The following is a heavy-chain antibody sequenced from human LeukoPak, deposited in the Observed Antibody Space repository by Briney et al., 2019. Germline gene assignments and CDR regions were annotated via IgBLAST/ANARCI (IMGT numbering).Heavy chain of an antibody. D-gene: IGHD3/OR15-3a*01. J-gene: IGHJ4*02. CDR2: IRYDGSNK. CDR3: AKEQSPMFFGGTDHLFDY. CDR1: GFTFSSYG. V-gene: IGHV3-30*02. Sequence: GGSLRLSCAASGFTFSSYGMHWVRQAPGKGLEWVAFIRYDGSNKYYADSVKGRFTISSDNSKNTLYLQMNSLRAEDTAVYYCAKEQSPMFFGGTDHLFDYWGQGTLVTVSS.